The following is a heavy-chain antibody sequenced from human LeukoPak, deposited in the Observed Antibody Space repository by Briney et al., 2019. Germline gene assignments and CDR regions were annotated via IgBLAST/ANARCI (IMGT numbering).Heavy chain of an antibody. CDR3: AREDSTNGGYFQH. V-gene: IGHV4-31*03. D-gene: IGHD2-2*01. Sequence: PSETLSLTCTVSGGSISSSYYYWSWIRQHPGKGLEWIGYIYYSGSTYYNPSLKSRVTISVDTSKNQFSLKLSSVTGADTAVYYCAREDSTNGGYFQHWGQGTLVTVSS. CDR2: IYYSGST. J-gene: IGHJ1*01. CDR1: GGSISSSYYY.